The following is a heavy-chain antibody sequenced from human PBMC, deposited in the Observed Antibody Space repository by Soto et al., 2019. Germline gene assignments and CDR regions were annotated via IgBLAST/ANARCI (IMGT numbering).Heavy chain of an antibody. CDR3: ARAFWAVAGTRYFDY. V-gene: IGHV3-23*01. CDR2: MSGSGGIT. CDR1: GFMFSSFA. Sequence: PGWSLRLSCAASGFMFSSFAMSWVRQAPGKGLEWVSVMSGSGGITYYADSVKGRFTISRDNSKNTLYLQMNSLRAEDTALYYCARAFWAVAGTRYFDYWGQGTLVTVSS. J-gene: IGHJ4*02. D-gene: IGHD6-19*01.